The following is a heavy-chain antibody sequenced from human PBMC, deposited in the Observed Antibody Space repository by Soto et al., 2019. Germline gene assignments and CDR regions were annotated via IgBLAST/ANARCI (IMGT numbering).Heavy chain of an antibody. CDR3: ATVFEH. J-gene: IGHJ4*02. V-gene: IGHV3-74*01. Sequence: EVQLVESGGGSVQPGGSLRLSCVASGITFSGYWMHWVRQVPGKGLVWVARVDSDGSGTSYADSVKGRFTISRDSAKNTLHLQMNSLRVEDTAVYYCATVFEHWGQGIPVTVSS. CDR2: VDSDGSGT. CDR1: GITFSGYW.